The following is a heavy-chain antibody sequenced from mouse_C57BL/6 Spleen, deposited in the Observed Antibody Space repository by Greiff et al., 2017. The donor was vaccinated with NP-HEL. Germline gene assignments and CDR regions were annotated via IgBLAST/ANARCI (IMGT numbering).Heavy chain of an antibody. J-gene: IGHJ2*01. CDR1: GYAFSSSW. CDR3: ARWGGYYVDY. CDR2: IYPGDGDP. Sequence: QVQLQQSGPELVKPGASVKISCKASGYAFSSSWMNWVKQRPGKGLEWIGRIYPGDGDPNYNGKFKGKATLTAAKSSRTASMQLSSLTSEDSAVYFCARWGGYYVDYWGQGTTLTVSS. V-gene: IGHV1-82*01.